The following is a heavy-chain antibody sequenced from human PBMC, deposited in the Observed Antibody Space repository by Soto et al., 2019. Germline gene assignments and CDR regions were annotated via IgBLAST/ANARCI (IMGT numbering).Heavy chain of an antibody. D-gene: IGHD4-17*01. Sequence: QVQLQESGPGLVKPSQTLSLTCYVSGASVTRAGSYWGWIRQRPGQGLEWFGYIYFDGTTYYNPSIKNRPIISPDTPRNQFSLSLTFLTAADTAVYYCATITTVTTFDYWGQGTLVTVSS. CDR2: IYFDGTT. CDR1: GASVTRAGSY. V-gene: IGHV4-31*03. CDR3: ATITTVTTFDY. J-gene: IGHJ4*02.